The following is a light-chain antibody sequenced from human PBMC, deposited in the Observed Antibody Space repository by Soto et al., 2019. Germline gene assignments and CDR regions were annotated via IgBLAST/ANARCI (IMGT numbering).Light chain of an antibody. CDR1: SSDVGGYNY. Sequence: QSALTQPASVSGSPGQSITISCSGTSSDVGGYNYVSWYQLHAGNAPQLMIYDVNHRPSVVSNRSSGSNSGNTSSLTISVLHDEEEADYCCSSYTSSSTVVFGGGTKLTVL. V-gene: IGLV2-14*01. CDR2: DVN. J-gene: IGLJ2*01. CDR3: SSYTSSSTVV.